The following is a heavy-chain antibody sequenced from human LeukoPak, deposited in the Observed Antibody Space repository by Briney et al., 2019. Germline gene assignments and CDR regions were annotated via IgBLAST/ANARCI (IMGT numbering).Heavy chain of an antibody. Sequence: ASVKVSCKASGYTFIGYYIHWVRQAPGQGLEWMGWINANSGGTNYAQKFHGRVTMTRDTSISTAYMELSRLRSDDTAVYYCASQYCSGGSCYDYYGMDVWGRGTTVTVSS. CDR3: ASQYCSGGSCYDYYGMDV. V-gene: IGHV1-2*02. D-gene: IGHD2-15*01. J-gene: IGHJ6*02. CDR1: GYTFIGYY. CDR2: INANSGGT.